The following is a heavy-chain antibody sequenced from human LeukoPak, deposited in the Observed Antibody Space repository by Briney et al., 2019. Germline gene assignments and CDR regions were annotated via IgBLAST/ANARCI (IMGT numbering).Heavy chain of an antibody. CDR1: GGSISSYY. V-gene: IGHV4-59*08. CDR2: IYYSGST. J-gene: IGHJ4*02. CDR3: ARHFTPVGSTTVDDFDY. D-gene: IGHD1-26*01. Sequence: SETLSLTCTVSGGSISSYYWSWIRQPPGKGLEWIGYIYYSGSTNYNPSLKSRVTISVDTPKNQFSLKLSSVTAADTAVYYCARHFTPVGSTTVDDFDYWGQGTLATVSS.